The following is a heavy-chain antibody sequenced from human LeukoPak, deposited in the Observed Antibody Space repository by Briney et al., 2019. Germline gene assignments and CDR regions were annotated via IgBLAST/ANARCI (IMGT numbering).Heavy chain of an antibody. V-gene: IGHV3-7*05. CDR3: ARISVHYGDLFDC. J-gene: IGHJ4*02. D-gene: IGHD4-17*01. CDR1: GFPFDTYW. Sequence: GGSLRLSCAASGFPFDTYWMSWVRQAPGKGLECLANIKHDESEESYVDSVKGRFTISRDNAQKSLYLQMKSLRAEDTAVYYCARISVHYGDLFDCWGQGTLVTVSS. CDR2: IKHDESEE.